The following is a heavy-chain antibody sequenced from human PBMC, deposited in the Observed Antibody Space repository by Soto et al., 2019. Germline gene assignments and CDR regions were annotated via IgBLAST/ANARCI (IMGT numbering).Heavy chain of an antibody. Sequence: SETLSLTCTVSGDSIRDSFWSWVRQPPGKGLEWIGLVHHTGNTNYNPSLETRVTMLIDASANHFSLTLTSVTPADAAIYYCARGREDHVDHHFGHLFDAWGQGTLVTVSS. CDR1: GDSIRDSF. D-gene: IGHD3-10*01. V-gene: IGHV4-59*01. J-gene: IGHJ5*02. CDR2: VHHTGNT. CDR3: ARGREDHVDHHFGHLFDA.